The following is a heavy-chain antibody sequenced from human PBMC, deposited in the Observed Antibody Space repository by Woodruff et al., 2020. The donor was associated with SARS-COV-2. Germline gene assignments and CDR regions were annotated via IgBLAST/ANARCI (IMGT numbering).Heavy chain of an antibody. D-gene: IGHD2-15*01. CDR3: ARGYGGKYYFDY. J-gene: IGHJ4*02. Sequence: RVTISVDTSKNQFSLKLSSVTAADTAVYYCARGYGGKYYFDYWGQGTLVTVSS. V-gene: IGHV4-59*09.